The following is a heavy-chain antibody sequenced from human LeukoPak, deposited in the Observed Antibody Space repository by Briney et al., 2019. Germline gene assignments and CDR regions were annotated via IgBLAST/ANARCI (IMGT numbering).Heavy chain of an antibody. CDR3: ARHGSGLLWFGENNWFDP. CDR2: IYYSVSA. D-gene: IGHD3-10*01. Sequence: SGTLSLTCTVSGGSISGYYWSWIRGPPGKGLEWCGDIYYSVSANYNPSPKSRVTISVDTYKNPFSLYLSPLTAADTAVHYCARHGSGLLWFGENNWFDPWGQGTLVTVSS. V-gene: IGHV4-59*08. CDR1: GGSISGYY. J-gene: IGHJ5*02.